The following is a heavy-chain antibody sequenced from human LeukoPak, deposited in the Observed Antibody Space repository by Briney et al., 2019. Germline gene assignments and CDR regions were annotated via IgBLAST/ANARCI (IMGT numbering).Heavy chain of an antibody. CDR1: GYTFTSYG. D-gene: IGHD3-10*01. J-gene: IGHJ4*02. Sequence: GASVKVSCKASGYTFTSYGISWVRRAPGQGLEWMGWISAYNGNTNYAQKLQGRVTMTTDTSTSTAYMELRSLRSDDTAVYYCARVRHSVWGVDYYFDYWGQGTLVTVSS. CDR2: ISAYNGNT. CDR3: ARVRHSVWGVDYYFDY. V-gene: IGHV1-18*01.